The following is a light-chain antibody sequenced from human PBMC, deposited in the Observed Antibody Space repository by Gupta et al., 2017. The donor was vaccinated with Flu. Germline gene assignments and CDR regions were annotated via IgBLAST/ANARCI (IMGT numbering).Light chain of an antibody. Sequence: SYVLTQAPSVSVAPGQTARITCGGNNIGSKSVHWYQQKPGQAPVLVVYDNSDRPSGIPERFSGSNSDNTATLTISRVEAGDEADYYCQVWDNKSDHVVFGGGTKLTVL. CDR3: QVWDNKSDHVV. V-gene: IGLV3-21*02. J-gene: IGLJ2*01. CDR2: DNS. CDR1: NIGSKS.